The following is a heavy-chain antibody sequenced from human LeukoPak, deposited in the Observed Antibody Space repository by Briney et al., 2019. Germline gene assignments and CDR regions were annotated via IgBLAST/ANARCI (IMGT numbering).Heavy chain of an antibody. V-gene: IGHV3-30*02. CDR2: ILYDGARI. Sequence: GGSLRLSCAGSGFTFSSYGTHWVRQAPGKGLEWVAKILYDGARIYYADSVKGRFTVSRDSSKNTLILQMNSLRSEDTAVYYCAKDRYPTALTTNGMDVWGQGTTVIVSS. CDR1: GFTFSSYG. D-gene: IGHD4-17*01. J-gene: IGHJ6*02. CDR3: AKDRYPTALTTNGMDV.